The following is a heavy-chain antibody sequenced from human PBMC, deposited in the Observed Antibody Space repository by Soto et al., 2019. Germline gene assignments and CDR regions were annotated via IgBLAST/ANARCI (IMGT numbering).Heavy chain of an antibody. J-gene: IGHJ5*02. V-gene: IGHV4-30-2*01. Sequence: QLQLQESGSRLVKSSETLSLTCGVSGDTISTGGYSWAWIRQPPGKALEWIGHTNHSGNHYYNPSFKMRAVIAVDRSTDQVSLKVSSVAAADAAVYYCAGETYAGYVGYFDPWGQGTLVTVSS. D-gene: IGHD2-2*01. CDR1: GDTISTGGYS. CDR3: AGETYAGYVGYFDP. CDR2: TNHSGNH.